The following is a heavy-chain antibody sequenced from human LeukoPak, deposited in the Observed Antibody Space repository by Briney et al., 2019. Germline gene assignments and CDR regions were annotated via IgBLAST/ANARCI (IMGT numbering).Heavy chain of an antibody. CDR3: ARALGNDDYDFWSGYYIPSFDY. V-gene: IGHV3-48*01. D-gene: IGHD3-3*01. J-gene: IGHJ4*02. Sequence: GGSLRLSCAASGFTFSSYSMNWVRQAPGKGLEWVSYISSSSSTIYYADSVKGRFTISRDNAKNSLYLQMNSLRAEDTALYYCARALGNDDYDFWSGYYIPSFDYWGQGTLVTVSS. CDR1: GFTFSSYS. CDR2: ISSSSSTI.